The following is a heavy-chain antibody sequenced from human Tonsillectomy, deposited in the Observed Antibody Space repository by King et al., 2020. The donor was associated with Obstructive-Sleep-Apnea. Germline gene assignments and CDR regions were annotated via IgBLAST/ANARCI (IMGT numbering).Heavy chain of an antibody. CDR1: GFTFSDYA. J-gene: IGHJ4*02. Sequence: VQLVESGGGVVQPGRSLRLSCAASGFTFSDYAMHWVRQSPGKGPEWVAVISYDGSGKYYPDSVKGRFAISRDNSKNTLSLQMNSLSAEDTVIYYCARGGEDAVVVVSSTTDFWGQGTLVTVSA. CDR3: ARGGEDAVVVVSSTTDF. CDR2: ISYDGSGK. V-gene: IGHV3-30*09. D-gene: IGHD2-21*02.